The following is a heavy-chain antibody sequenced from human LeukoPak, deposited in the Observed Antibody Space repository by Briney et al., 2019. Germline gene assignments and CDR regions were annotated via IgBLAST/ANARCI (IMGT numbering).Heavy chain of an antibody. J-gene: IGHJ6*03. CDR2: IKQDGSEK. CDR3: ARALAGYHGFYYYYYMDV. D-gene: IGHD5-18*01. CDR1: GFTFSSYW. Sequence: GGSLTLSCAASGFTFSSYWMSWVRQAPGKGLEWVGHIKQDGSEKYYVDSVKGRFTISRDNAKNSLYLQMNSLRAEDTAVYYCARALAGYHGFYYYYYMDVWGKGTTVTVSS. V-gene: IGHV3-7*04.